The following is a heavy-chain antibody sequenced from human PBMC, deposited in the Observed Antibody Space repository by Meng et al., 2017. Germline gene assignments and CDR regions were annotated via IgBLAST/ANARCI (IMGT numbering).Heavy chain of an antibody. CDR3: ARASVGVYFDL. Sequence: QAQPQQWGGGLLKPSETLSLTCAVYGGSFSGYYWSWIRQPPGKGLEWIGEINHSGSTNYNPSLKSRVTISRDNAKNSLYLQMNSLRAEDTAVYYCARASVGVYFDLWGRGTLVTVSS. CDR2: INHSGST. V-gene: IGHV4-34*01. D-gene: IGHD2-15*01. CDR1: GGSFSGYY. J-gene: IGHJ2*01.